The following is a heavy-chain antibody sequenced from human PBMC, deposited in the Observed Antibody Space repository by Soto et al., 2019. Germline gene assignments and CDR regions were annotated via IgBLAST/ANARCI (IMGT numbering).Heavy chain of an antibody. Sequence: GGSLSLSCAASGFTFISYGMHWVRQAPGKGLEWVAVIWYDGSNKYYADSVKGRFTISRDNSKNTLYLQMNSLRAEDTAVYYCARDDYVKKSLDYWGQGTLVTVPS. CDR1: GFTFISYG. CDR2: IWYDGSNK. D-gene: IGHD4-17*01. V-gene: IGHV3-33*01. J-gene: IGHJ4*02. CDR3: ARDDYVKKSLDY.